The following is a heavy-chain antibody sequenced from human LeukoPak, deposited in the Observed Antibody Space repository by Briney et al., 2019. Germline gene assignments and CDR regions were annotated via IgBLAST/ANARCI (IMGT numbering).Heavy chain of an antibody. CDR3: ARSSEGRYYYDSSGFSYYYYYMDV. Sequence: PSETLSLTCAVYGGSFSGYYWSWIRQPPGKGLEWIGEINHSGSTNYNPSLKSRVTMSVDTSKNQFSLKLSSVTAADTAVYYCARSSEGRYYYDSSGFSYYYYYMDVWGKGTTVTISS. D-gene: IGHD3-22*01. CDR2: INHSGST. V-gene: IGHV4-34*01. CDR1: GGSFSGYY. J-gene: IGHJ6*03.